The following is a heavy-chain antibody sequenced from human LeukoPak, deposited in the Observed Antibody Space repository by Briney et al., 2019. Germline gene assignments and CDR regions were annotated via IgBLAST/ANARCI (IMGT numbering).Heavy chain of an antibody. D-gene: IGHD3-22*01. V-gene: IGHV1-46*01. CDR3: ARGGPVGNYDSSAYYLH. CDR2: IDPRVGST. CDR1: GYIFTSYY. J-gene: IGHJ4*02. Sequence: ASVKISCKASGYIFTSYYMHWVRRAPGQGLEWMGIIDPRVGSTSYAQKFQGTVTMTRDTSTSTVYVELSSLRSEDTAVYYCARGGPVGNYDSSAYYLHWGQGTLVTVSS.